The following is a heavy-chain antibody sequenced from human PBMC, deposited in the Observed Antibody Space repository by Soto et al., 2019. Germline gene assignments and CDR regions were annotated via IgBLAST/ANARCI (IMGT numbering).Heavy chain of an antibody. CDR1: GGSISSYY. V-gene: IGHV4-59*01. J-gene: IGHJ5*01. CDR2: IFYSGRT. CDR3: ASMIGDPVLSFDS. Sequence: QVQLQESGPGLVKPSETLSLTCTVSGGSISSYYWSWIRQPPGKGLEWSGFIFYSGRTSYNHSLTSRVTISIDTSEYQFSLKLNSVTAADTAVYYCASMIGDPVLSFDSWGQGTLVAVSS. D-gene: IGHD3-10*02.